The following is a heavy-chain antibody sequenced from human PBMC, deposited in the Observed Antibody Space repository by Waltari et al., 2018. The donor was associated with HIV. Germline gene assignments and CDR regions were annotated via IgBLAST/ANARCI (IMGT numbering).Heavy chain of an antibody. CDR3: ARGPAGDIINYDRWAYFDS. CDR1: NTSFSAYY. D-gene: IGHD3-16*01. CDR2: IDHNGGA. J-gene: IGHJ4*02. V-gene: IGHV4-34*02. Sequence: QVQLQQWGAGLLRPSGTLSLPCAVYNTSFSAYYWSWIRQSPESGLEWIGEIDHNGGATYSPSFRSRVTLSVDAPKRQFSLKLTSATAADNGIYYCARGPAGDIINYDRWAYFDSWGQGTLVTVSS.